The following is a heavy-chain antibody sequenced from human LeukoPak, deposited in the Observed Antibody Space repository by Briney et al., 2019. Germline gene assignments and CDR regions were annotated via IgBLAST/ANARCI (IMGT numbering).Heavy chain of an antibody. CDR2: IYTSGST. Sequence: SQTLSLTCTVSGGSISSGSYYWSWIRQPAGKGLEWIGRIYTSGSTNYNPSLKSRVTISVDTSKNQFSLKLSSVTAADTAVYYRASSLSTSSKYNWFDPWGQGTLVTVSS. D-gene: IGHD2-2*01. CDR1: GGSISSGSYY. V-gene: IGHV4-61*02. CDR3: ASSLSTSSKYNWFDP. J-gene: IGHJ5*02.